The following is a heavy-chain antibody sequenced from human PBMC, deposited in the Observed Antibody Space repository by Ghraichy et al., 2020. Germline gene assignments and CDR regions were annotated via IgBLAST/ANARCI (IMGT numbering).Heavy chain of an antibody. D-gene: IGHD2-15*01. CDR2: ISYDGSNT. J-gene: IGHJ4*02. CDR3: AKSISGLWFYCSGGSCYSGILDY. CDR1: GFTFSSYS. Sequence: LSLTCAASGFTFSSYSMPWVRQAPGKGLGWVAVISYDGSNTYYADSVKGRFTISRDNSKNTLYLQMNSLRAEDTALYSCAKSISGLWFYCSGGSCYSGILDYWGQGTLVTVSS. V-gene: IGHV3-30*18.